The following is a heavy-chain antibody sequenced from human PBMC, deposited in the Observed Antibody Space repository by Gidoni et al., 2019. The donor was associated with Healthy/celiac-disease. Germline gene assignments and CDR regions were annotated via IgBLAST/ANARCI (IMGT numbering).Heavy chain of an antibody. CDR2: IYTSGST. D-gene: IGHD1-20*01. Sequence: QVQLQESGPGLVKPSQTLSLTCTVSGGSISSGSYYWSWIRQPAGKGLEWIGRIYTSGSTKYNPTLKRRVTISGDTSKNQFALKLSAVTAADTAVYYCARGYGTDLDYWGQGTLVTVSS. CDR3: ARGYGTDLDY. J-gene: IGHJ4*02. CDR1: GGSISSGSYY. V-gene: IGHV4-61*02.